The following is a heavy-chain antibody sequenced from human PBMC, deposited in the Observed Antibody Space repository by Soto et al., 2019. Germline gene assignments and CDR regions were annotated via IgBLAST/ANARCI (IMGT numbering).Heavy chain of an antibody. D-gene: IGHD3-3*01. CDR3: AHSHDDYHYYGMDV. CDR1: GFSLSTSGVG. CDR2: IYWDDDK. J-gene: IGHJ6*02. Sequence: QITLKESGPTLVKPTQTLTLTCTFSGFSLSTSGVGVGWIRQPPGKALEWLALIYWDDDKRYSPSLKSRLTITKDTSKTHVVLTMTNMDPADTATYYCAHSHDDYHYYGMDVWGQGTTVTVSS. V-gene: IGHV2-5*02.